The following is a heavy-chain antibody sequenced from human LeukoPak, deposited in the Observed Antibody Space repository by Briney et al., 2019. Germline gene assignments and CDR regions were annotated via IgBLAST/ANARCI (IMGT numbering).Heavy chain of an antibody. J-gene: IGHJ4*02. CDR3: ARRAGAYSHPYDY. Sequence: GGSLRLSCTVSGFTVSSNSMSWVRQAPGKGLEWVSFIYSDNTHYSDSVKGQFTISRDNSKNTLYLQMNSPRAEDTAVYYCARRAGAYSHPYDYWGQGTLVTVSS. CDR2: IYSDNT. V-gene: IGHV3-53*01. D-gene: IGHD4/OR15-4a*01. CDR1: GFTVSSNS.